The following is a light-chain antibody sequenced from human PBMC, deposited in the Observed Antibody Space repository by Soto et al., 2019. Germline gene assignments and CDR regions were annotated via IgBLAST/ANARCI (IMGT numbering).Light chain of an antibody. J-gene: IGKJ1*01. CDR1: QSVSSN. CDR3: QQYNNWPPTWT. V-gene: IGKV3-15*01. Sequence: ETVMTQSPATLSVSPGEGATLSCRASQSVSSNLAWYQQQPGQAPRLLIYGASARATGIPARFGGSGSGTEFTLTISSLRSEDFAVYFCQQYNNWPPTWTFGQGTKVEIK. CDR2: GAS.